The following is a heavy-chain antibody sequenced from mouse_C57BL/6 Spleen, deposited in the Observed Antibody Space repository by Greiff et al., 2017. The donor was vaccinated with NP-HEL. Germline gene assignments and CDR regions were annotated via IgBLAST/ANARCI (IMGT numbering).Heavy chain of an antibody. D-gene: IGHD2-2*01. V-gene: IGHV6-3*01. J-gene: IGHJ4*01. Sequence: DVMLVESGGGLVQPGGSMKLSCVASGFTFSNYWMNWVRQSPEKGLEWVAQIRLKSDNYATHYAESVKGRFTISRDDSKSSVYLQMNNLRAEDTGIYYGTGGYDPYYYAMDYWGQGTSVTVAS. CDR3: TGGYDPYYYAMDY. CDR2: IRLKSDNYAT. CDR1: GFTFSNYW.